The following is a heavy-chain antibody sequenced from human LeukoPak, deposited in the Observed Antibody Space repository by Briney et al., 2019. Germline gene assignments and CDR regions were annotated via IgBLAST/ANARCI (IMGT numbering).Heavy chain of an antibody. Sequence: SETLSLTCTVSGGSISSYYWSWIRQPPGKGLEWIGYIYYSGSTNYNPSLKSRVTISVDTSKNQFSLKLSSVTAADTSMYYCASHYSSPFDYWGQGNLVTVSS. CDR3: ASHYSSPFDY. J-gene: IGHJ4*02. D-gene: IGHD6-13*01. V-gene: IGHV4-59*08. CDR2: IYYSGST. CDR1: GGSISSYY.